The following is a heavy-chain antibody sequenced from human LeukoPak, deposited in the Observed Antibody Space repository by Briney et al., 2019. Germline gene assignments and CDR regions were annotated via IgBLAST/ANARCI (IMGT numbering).Heavy chain of an antibody. CDR2: IYPGDSDT. V-gene: IGHV5-51*01. CDR1: GYSFTSYW. Sequence: GESLKISCKGSGYSFTSYWIGWVRQMPGKGLEWMGIIYPGDSDTRYSPSFQGQVTISADKSISTAYLQWSGLKASDTAMYYCARARYDSSGYSPYHFDYWGQGTLVTVSS. J-gene: IGHJ4*02. CDR3: ARARYDSSGYSPYHFDY. D-gene: IGHD3-22*01.